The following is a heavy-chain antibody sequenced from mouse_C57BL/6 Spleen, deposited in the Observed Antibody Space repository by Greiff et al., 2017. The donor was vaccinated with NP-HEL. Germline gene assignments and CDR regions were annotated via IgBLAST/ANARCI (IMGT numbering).Heavy chain of an antibody. D-gene: IGHD1-1*01. CDR2: INYDGSST. CDR1: GFTFSDYY. CDR3: ARDGSSPLDY. V-gene: IGHV5-16*01. Sequence: EVQVVESEGGLVQPGSSMKLSCTASGFTFSDYYMAWVRQVPEKGLEWVANINYDGSSTYYLDSLKSRFIISRDNAKNILYLQMSSLKSEDTATYYCARDGSSPLDYWGQGTTLTVSS. J-gene: IGHJ2*01.